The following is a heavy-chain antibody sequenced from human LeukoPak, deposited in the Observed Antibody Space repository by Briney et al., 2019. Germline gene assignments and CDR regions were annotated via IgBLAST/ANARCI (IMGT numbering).Heavy chain of an antibody. CDR1: GGSISSYY. CDR3: ARHDIAYCNSCFDY. Sequence: SETLSLTCTVSGGSISSYYWSWIRQPPGKGLEWIGYIYYSGSTNYNPSLKSRVTISVDTSKNHFSLKLSSVTAADTAVYYCARHDIAYCNSCFDYWGQGTLVTVSS. J-gene: IGHJ4*02. D-gene: IGHD4-11*01. CDR2: IYYSGST. V-gene: IGHV4-59*08.